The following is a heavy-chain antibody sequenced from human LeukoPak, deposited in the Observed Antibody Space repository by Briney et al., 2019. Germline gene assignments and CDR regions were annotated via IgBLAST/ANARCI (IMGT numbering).Heavy chain of an antibody. CDR1: GFTIRIYG. J-gene: IGHJ5*02. CDR3: AKDWGSSDWYNYFDP. Sequence: GTSLRLSCAVSGFTIRIYGMHWVRQAPGKGLEWVEMISHDGGAKYSGDSVKRRFTTSRDYPKNTLYPQMNRLSTEVTALYYWAKDWGSSDWYNYFDPWGQGTLITVSS. V-gene: IGHV3-30*18. D-gene: IGHD6-19*01. CDR2: ISHDGGAK.